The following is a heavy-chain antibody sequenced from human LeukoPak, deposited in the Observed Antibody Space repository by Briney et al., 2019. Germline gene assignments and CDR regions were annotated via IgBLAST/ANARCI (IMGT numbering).Heavy chain of an antibody. Sequence: ASVKVSCKASGYTFTGYYMHWVRQAPGQGLEWMEWINPNSGGTNYAQKFQGRVTMTRDTSISTAYMELSRLRSDDTAVYYCARDGMVWFGETTDERPAKNWFDPWGQGTLVTVSS. CDR3: ARDGMVWFGETTDERPAKNWFDP. CDR2: INPNSGGT. D-gene: IGHD3-10*01. V-gene: IGHV1-2*02. CDR1: GYTFTGYY. J-gene: IGHJ5*02.